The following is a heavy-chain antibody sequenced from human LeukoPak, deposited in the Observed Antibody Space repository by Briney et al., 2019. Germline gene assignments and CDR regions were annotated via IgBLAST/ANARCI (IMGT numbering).Heavy chain of an antibody. J-gene: IGHJ4*02. D-gene: IGHD6-19*01. Sequence: RASVKVSCKASGYTFTGYYMHWVRQAPGQGLEWMGWINPNSGGTNYAQKFQGRDTMTRDTSISTAYMELSRLRSDDTAVYYCARGDSSGWYPIAFDYWGQGTLVTVSS. CDR1: GYTFTGYY. V-gene: IGHV1-2*02. CDR2: INPNSGGT. CDR3: ARGDSSGWYPIAFDY.